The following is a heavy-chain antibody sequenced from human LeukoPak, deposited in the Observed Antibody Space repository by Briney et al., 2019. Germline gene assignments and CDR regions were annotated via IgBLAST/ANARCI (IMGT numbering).Heavy chain of an antibody. CDR3: AKDLGWELPAEAY. D-gene: IGHD1-26*01. CDR2: IYGSGVSI. CDR1: GFTFEKYV. V-gene: IGHV3-23*01. J-gene: IGHJ4*02. Sequence: GGSLRLSCVASGFTFEKYVVNWVRQAPGKGLEWLATIYGSGVSISYADSVKGRFTISRDNSNNTLYLQMNSLRAEDTAMYFCAKDLGWELPAEAYWGQGILVTVSS.